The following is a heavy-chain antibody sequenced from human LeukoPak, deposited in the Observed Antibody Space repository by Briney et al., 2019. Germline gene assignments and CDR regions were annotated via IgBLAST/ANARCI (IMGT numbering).Heavy chain of an antibody. J-gene: IGHJ4*02. CDR2: INHGGSIV. CDR3: ARDQDWAFDY. CDR1: GFTFVSHA. D-gene: IGHD3/OR15-3a*01. V-gene: IGHV3-48*03. Sequence: GESLRLSCAGSGFTFVSHAMNWVRQAPGKGLEWISFINHGGSIVYYADSVKGRFATSRDNAKNSLYLQINNVGADDTAVYYCARDQDWAFDYWGQGTLVTVSS.